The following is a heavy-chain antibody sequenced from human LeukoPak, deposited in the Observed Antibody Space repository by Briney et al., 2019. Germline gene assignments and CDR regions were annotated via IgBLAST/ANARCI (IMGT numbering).Heavy chain of an antibody. Sequence: SQTLSLTRTVSGGSISSGDYYWSWIRQPPGKGLEWIGYIYYSGSTYYNPSLKSRVTISVDTSKNQFSLKLSSVTAADTAVYYCATRITRRAGGVDYWGQGTLVTVSS. CDR1: GGSISSGDYY. CDR3: ATRITRRAGGVDY. D-gene: IGHD3-10*01. V-gene: IGHV4-30-4*01. J-gene: IGHJ4*02. CDR2: IYYSGST.